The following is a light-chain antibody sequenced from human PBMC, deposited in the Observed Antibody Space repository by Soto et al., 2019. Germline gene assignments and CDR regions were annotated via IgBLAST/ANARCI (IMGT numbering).Light chain of an antibody. CDR3: QLSQQRSRWPPIA. J-gene: IGKJ5*01. CDR1: ERISHS. V-gene: IGKV3-11*01. Sequence: DIVLTQSPATLSLSPGNRVTLSCRANERISHSLAWYQQRPGQAPRILIYDASFRATGIPERFSGSGYGTDFTHSSSSLEPEDFAVYYCQLSQQRSRWPPIAFGQGTRMYLK. CDR2: DAS.